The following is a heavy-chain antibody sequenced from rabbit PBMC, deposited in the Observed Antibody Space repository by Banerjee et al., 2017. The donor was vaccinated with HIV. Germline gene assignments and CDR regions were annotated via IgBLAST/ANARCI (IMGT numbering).Heavy chain of an antibody. CDR3: VRETETYAGYTGYAYYFNL. D-gene: IGHD6-1*01. J-gene: IGHJ4*01. Sequence: QEQLVESGGGLVKPEGSLTLTCTASGFSFSSSYWSCWVRQAPGKGLEWIGRIYAGKGSSDYANWVNGRFTISSDSAQNTVDLQMNSLTAADTATYFCVRETETYAGYTGYAYYFNLWGQGTLVTVS. CDR2: IYAGKGSS. V-gene: IGHV1S45*01. CDR1: GFSFSSSYW.